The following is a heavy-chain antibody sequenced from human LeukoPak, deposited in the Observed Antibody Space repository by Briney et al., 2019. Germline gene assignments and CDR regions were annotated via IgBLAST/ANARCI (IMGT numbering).Heavy chain of an antibody. V-gene: IGHV1-69*05. CDR2: IIPIFGTA. J-gene: IGHJ6*03. Sequence: GASVKVSCKASGGTFSSYAISWVRQAPGQGLEWMGGIIPIFGTANYAQKFQGRVTITTDESTSTAYMELSRLRSEDTAVYYCAGRTVDTAMAINYYYYYMDVWGKGTTVTVSS. CDR3: AGRTVDTAMAINYYYYYMDV. D-gene: IGHD5-18*01. CDR1: GGTFSSYA.